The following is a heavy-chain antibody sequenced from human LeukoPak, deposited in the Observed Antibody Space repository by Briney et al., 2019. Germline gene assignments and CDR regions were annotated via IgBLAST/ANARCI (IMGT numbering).Heavy chain of an antibody. CDR2: IKQDGSEK. V-gene: IGHV3-7*01. J-gene: IGHJ6*03. CDR3: ARGFGDGYDLLVYYMDV. CDR1: GFTFSSYW. D-gene: IGHD5-12*01. Sequence: GGSLRLSCAASGFTFSSYWMSWVRQAPGKGLDWVANIKQDGSEKYYVDSVKGRFTISRDNAKNSLYLQMNSLRAEDTAVYYCARGFGDGYDLLVYYMDVWGKGTTVTVSS.